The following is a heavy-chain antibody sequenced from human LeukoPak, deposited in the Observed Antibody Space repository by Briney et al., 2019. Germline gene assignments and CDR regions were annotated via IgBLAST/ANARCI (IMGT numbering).Heavy chain of an antibody. CDR2: ISSNSGYI. V-gene: IGHV3-21*01. D-gene: IGHD2-2*01. Sequence: GGSLRLSCAASGFTLSTYEMNWVRQAPGKGLEWVSYISSNSGYIYYADSLKGRFTISRDNAKNSLYLQMNSLRAEDTAVYYCARSRYCSSTSCPSGEYWGQGTLVTVSS. CDR1: GFTLSTYE. J-gene: IGHJ4*02. CDR3: ARSRYCSSTSCPSGEY.